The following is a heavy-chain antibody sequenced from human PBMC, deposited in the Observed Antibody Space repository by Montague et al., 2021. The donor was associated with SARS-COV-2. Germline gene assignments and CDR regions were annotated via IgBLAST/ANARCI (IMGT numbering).Heavy chain of an antibody. CDR1: GGSYSGNE. Sequence: SETLSLTCAGNGGSYSGNERKRTRQPPGKGAEWFGEINHSGSTNNNPSLKSRVTMSVDTSKNQFSLKLSSVTAADTAVYYCARGARQGYGFRLGSFDYWGQGTLVTVSS. D-gene: IGHD3-16*01. V-gene: IGHV4-34*01. J-gene: IGHJ4*02. CDR3: ARGARQGYGFRLGSFDY. CDR2: INHSGST.